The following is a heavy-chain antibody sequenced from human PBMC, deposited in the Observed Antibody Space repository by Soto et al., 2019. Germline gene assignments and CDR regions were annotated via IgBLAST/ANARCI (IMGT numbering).Heavy chain of an antibody. Sequence: LSLTCAVSGGSISSGGYSWSWIRQPPGKGLEWIGYIYHSGSTYYNPSLKSRVTISVDRSKNQFSLKLSSVTAADTAVYYCARARITYYYDSSGYPGWFNWFDPWGQGTLVTVSS. J-gene: IGHJ5*02. CDR2: IYHSGST. CDR3: ARARITYYYDSSGYPGWFNWFDP. D-gene: IGHD3-22*01. CDR1: GGSISSGGYS. V-gene: IGHV4-30-2*01.